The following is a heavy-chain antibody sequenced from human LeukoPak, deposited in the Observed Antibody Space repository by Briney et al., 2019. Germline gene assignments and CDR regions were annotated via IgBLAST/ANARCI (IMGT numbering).Heavy chain of an antibody. D-gene: IGHD6-19*01. CDR1: GFTFTSDA. J-gene: IGHJ5*02. V-gene: IGHV3-23*01. Sequence: GGSLRLSCVASGFTFTSDATNWVRQAPGKGLEWVSSTVSRGTTQYADSVKGRFTVSRDTSKNTLYLQMNSLRADDTAVYYCAKCSTSAYTTGWCNWIDPWGQGTLVTVSS. CDR2: TVSRGTT. CDR3: AKCSTSAYTTGWCNWIDP.